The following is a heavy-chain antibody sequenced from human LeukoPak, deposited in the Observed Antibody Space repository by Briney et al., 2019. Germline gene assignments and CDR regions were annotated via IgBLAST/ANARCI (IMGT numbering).Heavy chain of an antibody. D-gene: IGHD3-3*01. J-gene: IGHJ6*03. CDR3: AKGSKEVLFTRDHYMDV. CDR1: GFTFSSCS. Sequence: GGSLRLSCAASGFTFSSCSMNWVRQAPGKGLEWVSSISSSSSNIYYADSVKGRFTISRDNAKNSLYLQMNSLRVEDTAVYYCAKGSKEVLFTRDHYMDVWGKGTTVTISS. CDR2: ISSSSSNI. V-gene: IGHV3-21*01.